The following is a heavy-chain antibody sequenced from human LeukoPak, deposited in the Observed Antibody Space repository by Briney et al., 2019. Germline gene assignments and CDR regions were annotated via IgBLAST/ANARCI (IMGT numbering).Heavy chain of an antibody. CDR1: GGSSSSYY. J-gene: IGHJ4*02. CDR3: ARGVGLHVYYFDY. D-gene: IGHD3-10*01. CDR2: IFYSGGT. Sequence: SETLSLTCTVSGGSSSSYYWSWIRQPLGKGLEWIGYIFYSGGTNYNPSLKSRVTMSVDTSKTQFSLKLSSVTAADTAVYYCARGVGLHVYYFDYWGQGSLVTVSS. V-gene: IGHV4-59*01.